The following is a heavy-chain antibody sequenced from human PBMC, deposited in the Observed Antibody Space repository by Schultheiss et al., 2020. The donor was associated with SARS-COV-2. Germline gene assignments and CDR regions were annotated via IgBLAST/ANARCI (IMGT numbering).Heavy chain of an antibody. V-gene: IGHV1-18*01. CDR1: GYTFTSYG. D-gene: IGHD6-13*01. CDR2: ISAYNGNT. Sequence: ASVKVSCKASGYTFTSYGISWVRQAPEQGLEWMGWISAYNGNTNYAQKLQGRVTMTTDTSTSTAYMELRSLRSDDTAVYYCARASSSYNWFDPWGQGTLVTVSS. CDR3: ARASSSYNWFDP. J-gene: IGHJ5*02.